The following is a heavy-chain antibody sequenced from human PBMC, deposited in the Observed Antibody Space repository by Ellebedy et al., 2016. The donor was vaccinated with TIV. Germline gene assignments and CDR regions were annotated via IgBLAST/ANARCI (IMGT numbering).Heavy chain of an antibody. Sequence: SETLSLXXTVSGGSISSYYWSWIRQPPGKGLEWIGYIYYSGSTNYNPSLKSRVTMSVDTSKNQFSLKLSSVTAADTAVYYCAREFYYGSGALDYFDYWGQGTLVTVSS. CDR3: AREFYYGSGALDYFDY. CDR2: IYYSGST. D-gene: IGHD3-10*01. J-gene: IGHJ4*02. CDR1: GGSISSYY. V-gene: IGHV4-59*12.